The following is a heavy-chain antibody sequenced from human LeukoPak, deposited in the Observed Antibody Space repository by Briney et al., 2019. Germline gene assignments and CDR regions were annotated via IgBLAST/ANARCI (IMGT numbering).Heavy chain of an antibody. CDR2: ISYDGSNK. V-gene: IGHV3-30-3*01. CDR1: GFTFSSYA. D-gene: IGHD3-3*01. Sequence: GGSLRLSCAASGFTFSSYAMHWVRQAPGKGLEWVAVISYDGSNKYYADSVKGRFTISRDNSKNMLYLQMNSLRAEDTAVYYCARDKEIDFWSGYYAYWGQGTLVTVSS. J-gene: IGHJ4*02. CDR3: ARDKEIDFWSGYYAY.